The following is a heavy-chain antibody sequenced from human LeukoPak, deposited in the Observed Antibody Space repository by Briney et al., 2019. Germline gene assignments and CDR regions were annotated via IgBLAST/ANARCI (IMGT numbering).Heavy chain of an antibody. Sequence: PSETLSLTCAVYGGSFSGYYWSWIRQPPGKGLEWIGEINHSGSTNYNPSLKSRVTISVDTSKNQFSLKLSSVTAADTAVYYCARYDIVATNWFDPWGQGTLATVSS. CDR3: ARYDIVATNWFDP. V-gene: IGHV4-34*01. CDR1: GGSFSGYY. D-gene: IGHD5-12*01. J-gene: IGHJ5*02. CDR2: INHSGST.